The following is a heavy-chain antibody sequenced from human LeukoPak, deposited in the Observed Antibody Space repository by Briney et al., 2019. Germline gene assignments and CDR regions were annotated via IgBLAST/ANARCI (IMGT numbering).Heavy chain of an antibody. J-gene: IGHJ4*02. CDR3: ARDRAAAGIPSDY. CDR1: GFTFSSYG. D-gene: IGHD6-13*01. V-gene: IGHV3-21*01. CDR2: ISSSSSYI. Sequence: PGGSLRLSCAASGFTFSSYGMNWVRQAPGKGLEWVSSISSSSSYIYYADSVKGRFTISRDNAKNSLYLQMNSLRAEDTAVYYCARDRAAAGIPSDYWGQGTLVTVSS.